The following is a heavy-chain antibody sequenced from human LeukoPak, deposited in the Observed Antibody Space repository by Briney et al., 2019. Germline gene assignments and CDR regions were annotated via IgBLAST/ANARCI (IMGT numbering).Heavy chain of an antibody. CDR1: GYAFTDYF. Sequence: ASVKVSCKTSGYAFTDYFMHWVRQAPGQGPELMGLINPNFGGTAYAHKFQDRVTMTRDTSISTVYMELTSLTSDDTAVYYCARGSQGFDYWGQGTLVTVSS. CDR2: INPNFGGT. CDR3: ARGSQGFDY. J-gene: IGHJ4*02. V-gene: IGHV1-2*02.